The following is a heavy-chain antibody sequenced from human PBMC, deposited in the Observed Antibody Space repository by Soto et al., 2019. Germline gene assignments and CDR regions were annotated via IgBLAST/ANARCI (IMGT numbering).Heavy chain of an antibody. J-gene: IGHJ4*02. CDR2: IYYSGST. CDR3: ARVRGESFDY. Sequence: SETPSLPCPFSGGPLSSGGYYLGLFRQHPGKGLEWIGYIYYSGSTYYNPSLKSRVTISVDTSKNQFSLKLSSVTAADTAVYYCARVRGESFDYWGQGTLVTVSS. V-gene: IGHV4-31*03. CDR1: GGPLSSGGYY. D-gene: IGHD3-10*01.